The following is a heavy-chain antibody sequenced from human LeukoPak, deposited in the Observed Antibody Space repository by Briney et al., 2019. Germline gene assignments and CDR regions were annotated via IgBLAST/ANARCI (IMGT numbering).Heavy chain of an antibody. CDR3: ARDQEGFDY. CDR1: GYTFTNNY. J-gene: IGHJ4*02. Sequence: ASVKVSCKASGYTFTNNYLHWVRQAPGQGLEWMGMIYPRDGSISYAQNFQGRVTVTRDTSTTTVHMEPRGLRSEDTAVYYCARDQEGFDYWGQGTVVTVSS. CDR2: IYPRDGSI. V-gene: IGHV1-46*01.